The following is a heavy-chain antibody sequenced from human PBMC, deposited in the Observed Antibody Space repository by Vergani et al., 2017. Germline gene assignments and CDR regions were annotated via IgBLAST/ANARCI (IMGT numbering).Heavy chain of an antibody. D-gene: IGHD2-15*01. CDR1: GGSINSHNYY. Sequence: QVQLQESGPGLVKPSQTLSLTCTVSGGSINSHNYYWSWIRQPAGKGLEWIVRIHTSGSTNYNPSLKSRVTMSEDTSKNQFPLNLTTVTAADTDGYFCARGSCLGGSCYRPLFDYWGQGILVTVSA. CDR3: ARGSCLGGSCYRPLFDY. V-gene: IGHV4-61*02. J-gene: IGHJ4*02. CDR2: IHTSGST.